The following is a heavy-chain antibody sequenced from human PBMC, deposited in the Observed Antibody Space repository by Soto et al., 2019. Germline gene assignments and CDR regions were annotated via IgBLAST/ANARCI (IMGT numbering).Heavy chain of an antibody. D-gene: IGHD2-2*01. CDR3: ARDIVVVPAATNLNYYYYGMDV. J-gene: IGHJ6*02. Sequence: QVQLVQSGAEVKKPGASVKVSCKASGYTFTGYYMHWVRQAPGQGLEWMGWINPNSGGTNYAQKFQGWVTMTRDTSISTAYMELSRLRSDDTAVYYCARDIVVVPAATNLNYYYYGMDVWGQGTTVTVSS. CDR1: GYTFTGYY. CDR2: INPNSGGT. V-gene: IGHV1-2*04.